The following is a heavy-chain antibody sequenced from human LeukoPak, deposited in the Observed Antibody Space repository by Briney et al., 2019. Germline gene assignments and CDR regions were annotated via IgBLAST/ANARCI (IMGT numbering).Heavy chain of an antibody. D-gene: IGHD3-10*01. J-gene: IGHJ4*02. CDR3: ASHYYGLGSLDY. V-gene: IGHV4-4*07. CDR1: GVSISSYY. CDR2: VYTNGST. Sequence: PSETLSLTCTVSGVSISSYYWSWIRQPARKGLEWIGRVYTNGSTNYNPSLKSRVIISLDTSKNQFSLKLSSVTAADTGVYYCASHYYGLGSLDYWGQGTLVTVSS.